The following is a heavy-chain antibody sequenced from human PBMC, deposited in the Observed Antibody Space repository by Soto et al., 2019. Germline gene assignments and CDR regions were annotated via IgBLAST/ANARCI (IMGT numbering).Heavy chain of an antibody. Sequence: GASVKVSCKASGYTFTSNSIGWVRPAPGQGLEWMGWLNVYNGNTKYAQQLQGRVTLTTDKSTSTAYMDLRSLRSDDTAVYYCARISSASTCWLPDYWGQGTLFTVSS. CDR3: ARISSASTCWLPDY. CDR1: GYTFTSNS. J-gene: IGHJ4*02. CDR2: LNVYNGNT. D-gene: IGHD2-2*01. V-gene: IGHV1-18*04.